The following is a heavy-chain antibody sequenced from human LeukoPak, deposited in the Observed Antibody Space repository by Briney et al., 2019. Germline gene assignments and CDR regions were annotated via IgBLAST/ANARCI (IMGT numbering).Heavy chain of an antibody. D-gene: IGHD3-3*01. V-gene: IGHV3-23*01. Sequence: PGGSLRLSCAASGFTFSSYAMSWVRQAPGKGLERVPAISGSGGSTYYADSVKGRFTISRDNSKNTLYLQMNSLRAEDTAVYYCAKGTYYDFWSGYYEWGQGTLVTVSS. CDR3: AKGTYYDFWSGYYE. CDR2: ISGSGGST. CDR1: GFTFSSYA. J-gene: IGHJ4*02.